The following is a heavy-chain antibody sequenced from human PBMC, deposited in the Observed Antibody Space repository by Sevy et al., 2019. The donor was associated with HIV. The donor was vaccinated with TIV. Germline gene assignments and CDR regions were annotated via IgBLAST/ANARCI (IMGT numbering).Heavy chain of an antibody. CDR1: GHTFTDYF. Sequence: ASVKVSCKASGHTFTDYFMHWVRQAPGQGIEWMGWINPDSGDTKYAQKFHGRVTLTRDTSISTAYMELSRLKSDDTAVYYCASPGGYRYGSLLDYWGQGTLVTVSS. CDR3: ASPGGYRYGSLLDY. CDR2: INPDSGDT. J-gene: IGHJ4*02. D-gene: IGHD5-18*01. V-gene: IGHV1-2*02.